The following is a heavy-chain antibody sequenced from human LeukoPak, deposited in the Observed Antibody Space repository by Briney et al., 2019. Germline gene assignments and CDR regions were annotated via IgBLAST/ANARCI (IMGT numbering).Heavy chain of an antibody. CDR1: GFTFSSYW. D-gene: IGHD1-26*01. CDR3: AKTEMKWEPNHYDYYYYMDV. Sequence: GGSLRLSCAASGFTFSSYWMHWVRQPPGKGLVWVSRIKNDGSTTTYADSVKGRFTISRDNAKNPLYLQMNSLRAEDTAVYYCAKTEMKWEPNHYDYYYYMDVWGKGTTVTVSS. V-gene: IGHV3-74*01. CDR2: IKNDGSTT. J-gene: IGHJ6*03.